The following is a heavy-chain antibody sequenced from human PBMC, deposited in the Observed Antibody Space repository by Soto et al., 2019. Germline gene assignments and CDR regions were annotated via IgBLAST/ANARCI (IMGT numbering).Heavy chain of an antibody. Sequence: ASVKVSCKASGYTFTGYYVHWVRQAPGHGLVWMGWINPNSGDTNYAQKFQDRVTMTRDTSTSTAHMELSSLRSDDAAVYYCAKKKFSSSWFLDSWGKGPLVTVSS. CDR1: GYTFTGYY. V-gene: IGHV1-2*02. D-gene: IGHD6-13*01. J-gene: IGHJ4*02. CDR2: INPNSGDT. CDR3: AKKKFSSSWFLDS.